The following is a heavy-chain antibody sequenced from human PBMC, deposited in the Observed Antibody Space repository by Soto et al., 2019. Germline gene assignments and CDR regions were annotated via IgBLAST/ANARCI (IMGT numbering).Heavy chain of an antibody. V-gene: IGHV4-31*03. D-gene: IGHD5-12*01. CDR2: IYYSGST. CDR1: GGSISSGGYY. Sequence: QVQLQESGPGLVKPSQTLSLTCTVSGGSISSGGYYWSWIRQHPGKGLEWIGYIYYSGSTYYNPSLKSRVTISVGTSKNQFSLKLSSVTAADTAVYYCARGSYENLYYYYYYMDVWGKGTTVTVSS. J-gene: IGHJ6*03. CDR3: ARGSYENLYYYYYYMDV.